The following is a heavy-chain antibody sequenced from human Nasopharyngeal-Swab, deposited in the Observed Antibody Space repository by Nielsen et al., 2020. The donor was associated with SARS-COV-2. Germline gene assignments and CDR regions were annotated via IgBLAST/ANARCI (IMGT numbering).Heavy chain of an antibody. CDR2: ISYDGSNK. D-gene: IGHD4-17*01. V-gene: IGHV3-30*18. J-gene: IGHJ3*02. CDR1: GFTFSGYG. Sequence: GGSLRLSCASSGFTFSGYGMHWLRLAPGKGLEWVAGISYDGSNKDYADAVKGRFTISRDNSKNTLYLQMNSLRAEDTAVYYCAKELGPYGDYVFHALDIWGQGTMVTVSS. CDR3: AKELGPYGDYVFHALDI.